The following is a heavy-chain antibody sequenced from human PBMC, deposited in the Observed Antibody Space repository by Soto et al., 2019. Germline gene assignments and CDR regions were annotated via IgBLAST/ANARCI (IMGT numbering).Heavy chain of an antibody. D-gene: IGHD3-9*01. CDR2: SGNHGFTT. J-gene: IGHJ2*01. V-gene: IGHV3-23*01. CDR3: AKCSSSLPTGGLVVKVPHYWFFHL. CDR1: GFTFSNFA. Sequence: EQLLESGGGLVQPGGSLSLSCAVSGFTFSNFAMSWVRQAPGKGLEWVSTSGNHGFTTYYADSVRGRFTISRDNSNNALNLTIIRRPAEDAGVDFCAKCSSSLPTGGLVVKVPHYWFFHLWGRGTLITVSP.